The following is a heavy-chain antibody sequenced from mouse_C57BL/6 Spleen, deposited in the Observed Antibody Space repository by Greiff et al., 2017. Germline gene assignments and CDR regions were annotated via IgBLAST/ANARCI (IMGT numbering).Heavy chain of an antibody. V-gene: IGHV1-50*01. CDR1: GYTFTSYW. J-gene: IGHJ2*01. CDR3: ARNYGSVGY. Sequence: QVQLQQPGAELVKPGASVKLSCKASGYTFTSYWMQWVKQRPGQGLEWIGEIDPSDSYTNYNQKFKGKATLTVDTSSSTAYMQLSSLTSEDSAVYYCARNYGSVGYWGQGTTLTVSS. D-gene: IGHD1-1*01. CDR2: IDPSDSYT.